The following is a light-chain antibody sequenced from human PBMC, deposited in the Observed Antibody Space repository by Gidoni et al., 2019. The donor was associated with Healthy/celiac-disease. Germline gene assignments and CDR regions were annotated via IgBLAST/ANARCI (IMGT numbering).Light chain of an antibody. J-gene: IGKJ2*01. CDR3: MQALQTPRT. Sequence: DIVMPQSPLSLPVTPGEPASISCRSSQSLLHSNGYNYLDWYLQKPGQSPQLLIYLGSNRASGVPDRFSGSGSGTDVTLKISRVEAEDVGVYYCMQALQTPRTFXQXTKLEIK. V-gene: IGKV2-28*01. CDR1: QSLLHSNGYNY. CDR2: LGS.